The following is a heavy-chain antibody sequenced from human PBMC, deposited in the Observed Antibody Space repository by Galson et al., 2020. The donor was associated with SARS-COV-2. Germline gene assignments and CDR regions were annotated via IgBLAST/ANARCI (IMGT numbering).Heavy chain of an antibody. J-gene: IGHJ6*02. Sequence: ASVKVSCKASGYTFTGHYMHWVRQAPGQGLEWMGWTNPNSGGTNYAQKLQGRLTMTRDTSISTAYMELSRLRSDDTAVYYCAREMLVATNYYYYGMDVWGQGTTVTVSS. CDR1: GYTFTGHY. V-gene: IGHV1-2*02. D-gene: IGHD5-12*01. CDR3: AREMLVATNYYYYGMDV. CDR2: TNPNSGGT.